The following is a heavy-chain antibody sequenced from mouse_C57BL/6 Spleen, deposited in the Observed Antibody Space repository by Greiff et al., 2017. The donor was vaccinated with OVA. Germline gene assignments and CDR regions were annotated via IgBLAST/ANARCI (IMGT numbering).Heavy chain of an antibody. Sequence: QVQLQQPGAELVMPGASVKLSCKASGYTFTSYWMHWVKQRPGQGLEWIGEIDPSDSYTNYNQKFKGKSTLTVDKSSSTAYMQLSSLTSEDSAVYYCARKRILDDYENWYFDVWGTGTTVTVSS. CDR1: GYTFTSYW. CDR2: IDPSDSYT. J-gene: IGHJ1*03. V-gene: IGHV1-69*01. CDR3: ARKRILDDYENWYFDV. D-gene: IGHD2-4*01.